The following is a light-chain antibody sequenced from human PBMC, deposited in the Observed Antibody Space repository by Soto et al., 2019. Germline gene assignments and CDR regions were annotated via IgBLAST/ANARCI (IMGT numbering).Light chain of an antibody. Sequence: QSVMTQPRSVSGSPGQSVTMSCTGTTSDVGGYNFVSWYQQRPGKVPKLMIYDVSIRPSGVPDRFSGSKSGNTASLTISGLQAEDEADYYCCSYVGSDTSFVFGSGTKVTVL. CDR3: CSYVGSDTSFV. CDR2: DVS. J-gene: IGLJ1*01. V-gene: IGLV2-11*01. CDR1: TSDVGGYNF.